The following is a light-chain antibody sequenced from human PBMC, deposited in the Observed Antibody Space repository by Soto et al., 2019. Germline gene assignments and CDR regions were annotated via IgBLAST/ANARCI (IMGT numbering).Light chain of an antibody. CDR2: EVN. V-gene: IGLV2-14*01. CDR3: TSYTSSSTLV. J-gene: IGLJ1*01. Sequence: QSALTQPASVSGSPGQSITISCTGTSSDVGAYKYVSWYQQHPGKAPKRIIYEVNTRPSGVSHRFSGSKSGNTASLTISGLQADDEADYYCTSYTSSSTLVFGTGTKVTVL. CDR1: SSDVGAYKY.